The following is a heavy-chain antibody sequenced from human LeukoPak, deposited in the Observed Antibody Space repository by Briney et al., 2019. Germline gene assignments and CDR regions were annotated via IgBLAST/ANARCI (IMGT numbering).Heavy chain of an antibody. J-gene: IGHJ1*01. D-gene: IGHD3-22*01. CDR2: IYYSGRT. Sequence: PSETLSLTCSVSGDSVSRSDSYWDWIRQPPGKGLEWIGTIYYSGRTYYSPSLKSRVTMSVDPSNNQFSLNLRSVTAADTAAYYCARRRYYDGSGYLEWGQGTLLSVSS. V-gene: IGHV4-39*01. CDR1: GDSVSRSDSY. CDR3: ARRRYYDGSGYLE.